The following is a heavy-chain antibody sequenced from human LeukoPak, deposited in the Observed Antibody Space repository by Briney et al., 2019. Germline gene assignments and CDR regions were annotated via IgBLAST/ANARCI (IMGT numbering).Heavy chain of an antibody. CDR1: GYTFTSYA. J-gene: IGHJ3*02. CDR3: ARRLLSMSGGAFDI. D-gene: IGHD2-21*02. V-gene: IGHV1-3*01. CDR2: INAGNGNT. Sequence: WASVKVSCKASGYTFTSYAMHCVRQAPGQRLEWMGWINAGNGNTKYSQKFQGRVTITRDKSASTAYMELSSLRSEDTAVYYCARRLLSMSGGAFDIWGQGTMVTVSS.